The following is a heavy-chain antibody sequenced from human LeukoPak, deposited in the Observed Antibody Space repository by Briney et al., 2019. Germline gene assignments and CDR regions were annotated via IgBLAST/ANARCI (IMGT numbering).Heavy chain of an antibody. V-gene: IGHV4-34*01. CDR1: GGSFSGYY. J-gene: IGHJ6*03. CDR2: INHRGNT. CDR3: ARGLSTPRYYYDSSGYYRTYYYYYMDV. Sequence: PSDTLSLTCAVYGGSFSGYYWSWIRQPPGKGLEGIREINHRGNTNYNPSLESLVTISVDTSKHQFSPKLSSVTAADTAVYYCARGLSTPRYYYDSSGYYRTYYYYYMDVWGKGTTVTVSS. D-gene: IGHD3-22*01.